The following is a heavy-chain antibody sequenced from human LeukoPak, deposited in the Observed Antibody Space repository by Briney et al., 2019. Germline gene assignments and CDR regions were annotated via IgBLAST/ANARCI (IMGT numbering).Heavy chain of an antibody. CDR1: GFTLSSYA. CDR3: ASPIFGVVISLGDAFDI. CDR2: ISYDGMNS. D-gene: IGHD3-3*01. V-gene: IGHV3-30*04. J-gene: IGHJ3*02. Sequence: GGSLRLSCLASGFTLSSYAMQWVRQAPGKGLEWVAVISYDGMNSYHAGSLRGRFTISRDNSKNTLYLQMNSLRAEDTAVYYCASPIFGVVISLGDAFDIWGQGTMVTVSS.